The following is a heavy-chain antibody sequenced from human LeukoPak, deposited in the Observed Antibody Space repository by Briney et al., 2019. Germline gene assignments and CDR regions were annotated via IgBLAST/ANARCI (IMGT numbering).Heavy chain of an antibody. Sequence: PSQTLSLTCTVSGGSISSGDYYWSWIRQPPGKGLEWIGYIYYSGSTYYNPSLKSRVTISVDTSKNQFSLKLSSVTAADTAVYYCARVGIYYGSGSYAYYMDVWGKGTTVTVSS. J-gene: IGHJ6*03. V-gene: IGHV4-30-4*08. D-gene: IGHD3-10*01. CDR2: IYYSGST. CDR3: ARVGIYYGSGSYAYYMDV. CDR1: GGSISSGDYY.